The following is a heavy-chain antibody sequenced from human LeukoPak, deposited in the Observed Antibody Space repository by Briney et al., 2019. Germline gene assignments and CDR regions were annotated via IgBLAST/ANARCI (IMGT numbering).Heavy chain of an antibody. Sequence: PGGSLRLSCAASGFTFTTYAINWVRQAPGKGLEWVSGISADDKAYYADSVKGRFTISRDNPKNTVSLQMSSPRAEDTALYYCAKDLALAGTGGGFDVWGQGTRVAVSS. V-gene: IGHV3-23*01. CDR3: AKDLALAGTGGGFDV. J-gene: IGHJ3*01. D-gene: IGHD6-19*01. CDR1: GFTFTTYA. CDR2: ISADDKA.